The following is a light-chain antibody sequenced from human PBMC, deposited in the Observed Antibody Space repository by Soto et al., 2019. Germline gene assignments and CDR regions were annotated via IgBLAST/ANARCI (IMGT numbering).Light chain of an antibody. CDR2: AAS. V-gene: IGKV1-39*01. CDR3: QQYNTHSGT. Sequence: DIQMTQSPSSLSASVGDRVTITCRASQSISSYLNWYQQKPGKAPKLLIYAASSLQSGVPSRFSGSGSGTEFILTISSLQPDDVGTYYCQQYNTHSGTFGQGTKV. CDR1: QSISSY. J-gene: IGKJ1*01.